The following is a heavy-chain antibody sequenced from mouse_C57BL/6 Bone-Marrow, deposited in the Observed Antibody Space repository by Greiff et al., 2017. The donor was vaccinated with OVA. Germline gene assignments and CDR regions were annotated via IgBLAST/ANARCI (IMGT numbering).Heavy chain of an antibody. J-gene: IGHJ4*01. CDR1: GYTFTNSW. CDR2: LYPGGGYT. CDR3: ARSYYSNSFYAMDY. Sequence: VQLQPSGAELVRPGTSVTLSCKASGYTFTNSWLGCAKQRPGHGLAWIGDLYPGGGYTNYNAKFTGKATLTADKSSSTAYMQFSSLTSEDSAIYYGARSYYSNSFYAMDYWGQGTSVTVSA. V-gene: IGHV1-63*01. D-gene: IGHD2-5*01.